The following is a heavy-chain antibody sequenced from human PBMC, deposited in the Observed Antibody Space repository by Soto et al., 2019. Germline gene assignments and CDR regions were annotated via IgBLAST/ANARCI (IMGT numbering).Heavy chain of an antibody. Sequence: SVKVSCKASGYTFTSYYIHWVRQAPGQGLEWMGGIIPIFGTANYAQKFQGRVTITADESTSTAYMELSSLRSEDTAVYYCASHGYSYGYLFDYWGQGTLVTVSS. CDR2: IIPIFGTA. CDR1: GYTFTSYY. D-gene: IGHD5-18*01. V-gene: IGHV1-69*13. CDR3: ASHGYSYGYLFDY. J-gene: IGHJ4*02.